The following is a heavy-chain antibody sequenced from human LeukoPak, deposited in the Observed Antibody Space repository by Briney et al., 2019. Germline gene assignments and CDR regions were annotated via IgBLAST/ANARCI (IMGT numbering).Heavy chain of an antibody. J-gene: IGHJ4*02. CDR3: ARDKGYYDSSGYPPDY. CDR1: GFTFSDYY. V-gene: IGHV3-11*04. CDR2: ISSSGSTI. D-gene: IGHD3-22*01. Sequence: KPGGSLRLSCAASGFTFSDYYMSWIRQAPGKGLEWVSYISSSGSTIYYADSVKGRFTISRDNSKNTLYLQMNSLRAEDTAVYYCARDKGYYDSSGYPPDYWGQGTLVTVSS.